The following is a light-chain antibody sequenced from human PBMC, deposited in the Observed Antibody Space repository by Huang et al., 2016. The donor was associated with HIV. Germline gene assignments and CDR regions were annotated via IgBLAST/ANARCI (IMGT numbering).Light chain of an antibody. J-gene: IGKJ1*01. CDR1: QSFSSNY. Sequence: EFVLTQSPGTLSLSPGERATLSCRASQSFSSNYLAWYQQKPGQAPRLLMYGASSRATGIPDRCSGSGSGKDFNVTISRMEPEEFAVYYCQQYGSSTPWTFGQGTKVEIK. V-gene: IGKV3-20*01. CDR3: QQYGSSTPWT. CDR2: GAS.